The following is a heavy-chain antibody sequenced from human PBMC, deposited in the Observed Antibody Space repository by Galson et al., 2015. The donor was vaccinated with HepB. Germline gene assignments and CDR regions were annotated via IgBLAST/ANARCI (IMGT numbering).Heavy chain of an antibody. CDR1: GFTFSSYG. J-gene: IGHJ4*02. CDR3: ARDKAAAGYFDY. Sequence: SLRLSCAASGFTFSSYGMHWVRQAPGKGLEWVAVIWYDGSNKYYADSVKGRFTISRDNSKNTLYLQMNSLRAEDTAVYYCARDKAAAGYFDYWGQGTLVTVSS. V-gene: IGHV3-33*01. CDR2: IWYDGSNK. D-gene: IGHD6-13*01.